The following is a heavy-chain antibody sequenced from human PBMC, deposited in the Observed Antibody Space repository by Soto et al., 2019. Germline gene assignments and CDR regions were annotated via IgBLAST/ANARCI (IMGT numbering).Heavy chain of an antibody. CDR2: INHSGST. D-gene: IGHD6-13*01. CDR1: GGSFSGYY. Sequence: QVQLQQWGAGLLKPSETLSLTCAVYGGSFSGYYWSWIRQPPGKGLEWIGEINHSGSTNYNPSLTSRVTISVETSKNQFSLTLSSVTAADTAVYYCARGMKYSSSWRGAFDIWGQGTMVTFSS. CDR3: ARGMKYSSSWRGAFDI. J-gene: IGHJ3*02. V-gene: IGHV4-34*01.